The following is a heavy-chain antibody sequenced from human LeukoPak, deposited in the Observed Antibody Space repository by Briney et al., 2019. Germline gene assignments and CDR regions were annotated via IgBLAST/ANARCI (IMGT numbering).Heavy chain of an antibody. Sequence: SETLSLTCTVSGGSISSGTYYWYWIRQPAGKGLEWIGRIYTSGITNYSPSLKSRVTISVDTSKNQFSLKLTSVTASDTAVYYCARLPDPWGQGTLVTVSS. V-gene: IGHV4-61*02. CDR3: ARLPDP. CDR2: IYTSGIT. CDR1: GGSISSGTYY. J-gene: IGHJ5*02.